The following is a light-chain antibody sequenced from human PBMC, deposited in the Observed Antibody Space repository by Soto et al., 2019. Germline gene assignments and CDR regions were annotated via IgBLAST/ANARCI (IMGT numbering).Light chain of an antibody. CDR1: SSDVGSYDY. J-gene: IGLJ1*01. CDR3: SSYTSRSTYV. CDR2: NVN. Sequence: QSALIQPPSVSGSPGQSVTISCTGTSSDVGSYDYVSWYQQHPGTVPKPMIYNVNTRPSGVPDRFSASWSGNTASMTISGLQAEDEADYYCSSYTSRSTYVFGSGTKLTVL. V-gene: IGLV2-18*02.